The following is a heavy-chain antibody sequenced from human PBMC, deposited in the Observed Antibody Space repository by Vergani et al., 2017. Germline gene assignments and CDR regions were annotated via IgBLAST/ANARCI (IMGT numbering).Heavy chain of an antibody. CDR1: GFTFSSYG. D-gene: IGHD6-13*01. V-gene: IGHV3-43D*03. CDR3: AKDISGQQLADYYFDY. CDR2: ISWDGGST. Sequence: VQLVESGGGVVQPGRSLRLSCAASGFTFSSYGMHWVRQAPGKGLEWVSLISWDGGSTYYADSVKGRFTISRDNSKNSLYLQMNSLRAEDTALYYCAKDISGQQLADYYFDYWGQGTLVTVSS. J-gene: IGHJ4*02.